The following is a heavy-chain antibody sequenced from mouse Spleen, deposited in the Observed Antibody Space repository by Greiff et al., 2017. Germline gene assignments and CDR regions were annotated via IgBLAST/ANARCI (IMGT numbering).Heavy chain of an antibody. D-gene: IGHD1-1*01. V-gene: IGHV1-4*01. CDR3: ARLGSNNYYAMDY. CDR2: INPSSGYT. CDR1: GYTFTSYT. Sequence: QVQLQQSGAELARPGASVKMSCKASGYTFTSYTMHWVKQRPGQGLEWIGYINPSSGYTKYNQKFKDKATLTADKSSSTAYMQLSSLTSEDSAVYYCARLGSNNYYAMDYWGQGTSVTVSS. J-gene: IGHJ4*01.